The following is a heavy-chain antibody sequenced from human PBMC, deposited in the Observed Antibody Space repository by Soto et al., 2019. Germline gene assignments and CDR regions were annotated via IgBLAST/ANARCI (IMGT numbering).Heavy chain of an antibody. CDR3: ARDRYCSGGSCYSAWFDP. V-gene: IGHV1-18*01. J-gene: IGHJ5*02. Sequence: ASVKFSCKASGYTFTSYGISWVRQAPGQGLEWMGWISAYNGNTNYAQKLQGRVTMTTDTSTSTAYMELRSLRSDDTAVYYCARDRYCSGGSCYSAWFDPWGQGTLVTVSS. D-gene: IGHD2-15*01. CDR1: GYTFTSYG. CDR2: ISAYNGNT.